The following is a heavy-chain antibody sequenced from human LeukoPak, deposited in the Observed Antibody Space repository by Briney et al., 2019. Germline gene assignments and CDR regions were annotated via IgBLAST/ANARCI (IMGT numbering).Heavy chain of an antibody. Sequence: ASVKVSCKASGYTFTGYYMHWVRQAPGQGLEWMGRINPNSGGTNYAQKFQGRVTMTRDTSISTAYMELSRLRSDDTAVYYCARDRWGLRLGKLSDYFDYWGQGTLVTVSS. CDR1: GYTFTGYY. CDR3: ARDRWGLRLGKLSDYFDY. CDR2: INPNSGGT. V-gene: IGHV1-2*06. J-gene: IGHJ4*02. D-gene: IGHD3-16*02.